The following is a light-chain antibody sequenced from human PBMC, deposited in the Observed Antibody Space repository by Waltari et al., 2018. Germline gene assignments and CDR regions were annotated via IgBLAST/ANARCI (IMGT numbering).Light chain of an antibody. CDR2: TAS. Sequence: EIVMTQSPPALSVSPGASATLPCRASQSVGINLAWYRQKPGQAPRLLISTASTRATGIPARFSGSGSGTEFTLTINSLQSEDSAIYYCHQYNNWPPGGTFGQGTKVELK. J-gene: IGKJ1*01. V-gene: IGKV3-15*01. CDR3: HQYNNWPPGGT. CDR1: QSVGIN.